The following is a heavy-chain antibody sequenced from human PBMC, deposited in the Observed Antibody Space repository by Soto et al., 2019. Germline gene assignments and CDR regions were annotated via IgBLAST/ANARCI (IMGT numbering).Heavy chain of an antibody. V-gene: IGHV3-9*01. CDR2: ISWNSGNI. J-gene: IGHJ4*02. D-gene: IGHD4-17*01. CDR3: AIFRTVTTPFDY. Sequence: PGGSLRLSCAASGFTFNNYAMHWVRKAPGKGLEWVSGISWNSGNIGYADSVKGRSIISRDNAKNSLYLQMNSLRAEDTALYYCAIFRTVTTPFDYWGQGTLVTVSS. CDR1: GFTFNNYA.